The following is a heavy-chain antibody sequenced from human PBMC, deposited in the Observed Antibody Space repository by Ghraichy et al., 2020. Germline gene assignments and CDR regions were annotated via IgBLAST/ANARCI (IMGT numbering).Heavy chain of an antibody. V-gene: IGHV4-59*01. CDR1: GGSLSNYY. CDR2: IFYRGAT. D-gene: IGHD5-12*01. Sequence: SETLSLTCTVSGGSLSNYYWSWIRQPPGKGLEWVGYIFYRGATHYNPSLKSRVTISVDTSKNQFSLNLSSATAVDTAVYYCARIESRGYSGYDFNYWGQGTLVTVSS. CDR3: ARIESRGYSGYDFNY. J-gene: IGHJ4*02.